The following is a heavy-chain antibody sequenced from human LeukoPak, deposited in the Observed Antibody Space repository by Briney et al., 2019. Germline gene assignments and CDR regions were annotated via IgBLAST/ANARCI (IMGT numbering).Heavy chain of an antibody. J-gene: IGHJ4*02. V-gene: IGHV3-74*01. CDR2: INSDGSST. CDR1: GFALSNYY. D-gene: IGHD5-18*01. Sequence: GGSLRLSCTASGFALSNYYMSWVRQAPGKGLVWVSRINSDGSSTTYADSVKGRFTISRDNGQNTLYLQMNSLRAEDTAVYYCAREGRGYSYAFEYWGQGTLVTVSS. CDR3: AREGRGYSYAFEY.